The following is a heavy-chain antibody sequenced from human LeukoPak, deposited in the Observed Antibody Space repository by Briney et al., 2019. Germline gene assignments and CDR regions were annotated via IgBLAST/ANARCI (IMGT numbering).Heavy chain of an antibody. Sequence: PGGSLRLSCAASGFTFSSYAMSWVRQASGKGLEWVGRIRSKANGYATAYGASVKGGFTISRDDSQRATYVQMNSLKIEDTAVYYCTRLAGGDAFDIWGPGTMVIVSS. V-gene: IGHV3-73*01. J-gene: IGHJ3*02. D-gene: IGHD2-15*01. CDR1: GFTFSSYA. CDR2: IRSKANGYAT. CDR3: TRLAGGDAFDI.